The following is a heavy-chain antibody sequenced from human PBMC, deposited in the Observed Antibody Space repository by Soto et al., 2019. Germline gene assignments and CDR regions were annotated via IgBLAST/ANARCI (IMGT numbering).Heavy chain of an antibody. V-gene: IGHV4-4*02. CDR2: IYHSGST. CDR1: GCSISSSNW. Sequence: SETLSLTCAVSGCSISSSNWWSWVRQPPGKGLEWIGEIYHSGSTNYNPSLKSRVTISVDKSKNQFSLKLSSVTAADTAVFYCAREFIYDSSDYSGINEYFQHWGQGTRVT. J-gene: IGHJ1*01. CDR3: AREFIYDSSDYSGINEYFQH. D-gene: IGHD3-22*01.